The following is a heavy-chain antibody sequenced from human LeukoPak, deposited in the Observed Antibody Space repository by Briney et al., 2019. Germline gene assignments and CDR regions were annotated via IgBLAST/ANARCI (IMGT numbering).Heavy chain of an antibody. D-gene: IGHD1-26*01. CDR1: GFTFSSYW. J-gene: IGHJ4*02. CDR2: IKQDGSEK. V-gene: IGHV3-7*03. CDR3: AKEGSGSAFDY. Sequence: GGSLRLFCAASGFTFSSYWMSWVRQAPGKGLEWVANIKQDGSEKYYVDSVKGRLTISRDNSKNTLYLQMNSLRAEDTAVYYCAKEGSGSAFDYWGQGTLVTVSS.